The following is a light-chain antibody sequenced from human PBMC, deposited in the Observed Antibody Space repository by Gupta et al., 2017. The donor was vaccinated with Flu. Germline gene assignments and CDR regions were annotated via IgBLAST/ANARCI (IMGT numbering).Light chain of an antibody. CDR2: ANR. V-gene: IGLV1-40*01. CDR3: QSHDSSLSSNYV. Sequence: QSVLTQPPSVSGAPGQRVTISCTGSSSNIGAGYDVHWYQQRPGTAPKLLIYANRNRPSGVPDRFSGSKSGTSASLVISGLQAEDEADYYCQSHDSSLSSNYVFGTGTKVSVL. J-gene: IGLJ1*01. CDR1: SSNIGAGYD.